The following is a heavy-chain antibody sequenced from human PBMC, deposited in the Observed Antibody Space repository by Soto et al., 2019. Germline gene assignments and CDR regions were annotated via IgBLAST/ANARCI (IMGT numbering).Heavy chain of an antibody. CDR1: GYSFAGYW. CDR2: IDPSDSQT. V-gene: IGHV5-10-1*01. CDR3: ARQIYDSDTGPNFQYYFDS. Sequence: GASLKISCKGSGYSFAGYWITWVRQKPGKGLEWMGRIDPSDSQTYYSPSFRGHVTISVTKSITTVFLQWSSLRASDTAMYYCARQIYDSDTGPNFQYYFDSWGQGTPATVSS. D-gene: IGHD3-22*01. J-gene: IGHJ4*02.